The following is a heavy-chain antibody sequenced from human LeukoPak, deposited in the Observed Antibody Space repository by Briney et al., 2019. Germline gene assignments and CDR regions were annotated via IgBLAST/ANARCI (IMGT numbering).Heavy chain of an antibody. CDR1: GFTLGDYI. V-gene: IGHV3-43*01. Sequence: GGSLSLSCSVSGFTLGDYIMHGVRQAPGEGGEGFSLISWCGDTTYYADSVKGRFIISSVNAQNTPYLEMSSLRAEATSASYCAKDRGAGYYDSSLYLLYYYYMDVWGKGTTDTIPS. CDR2: ISWCGDTT. D-gene: IGHD3-22*01. J-gene: IGHJ6*03. CDR3: AKDRGAGYYDSSLYLLYYYYMDV.